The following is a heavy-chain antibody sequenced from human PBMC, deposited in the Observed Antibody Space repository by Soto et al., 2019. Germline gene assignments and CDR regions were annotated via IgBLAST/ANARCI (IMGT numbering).Heavy chain of an antibody. Sequence: QVQLVESGGGVVQPGRSLRLSCAASGFTFSSYAMHWVRQAPGKGLEWVAVISYDGSNKYYADSVKGRFTISRDNSKNTLYRQMNSLRAEDTAVYYCARGLVGYCSGGSCYRWYFDLWGRGTLVTVSS. D-gene: IGHD2-15*01. CDR1: GFTFSSYA. CDR2: ISYDGSNK. J-gene: IGHJ2*01. V-gene: IGHV3-30-3*01. CDR3: ARGLVGYCSGGSCYRWYFDL.